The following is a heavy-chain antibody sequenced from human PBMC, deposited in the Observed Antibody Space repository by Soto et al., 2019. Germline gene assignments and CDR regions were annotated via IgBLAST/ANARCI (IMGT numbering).Heavy chain of an antibody. CDR1: GFTFSSYA. V-gene: IGHV3-23*01. CDR2: ISDSGTLT. Sequence: GSLRLSCAASGFTFSSYAMKWVRQAPGKGLEWVSLISDSGTLTYYADSVKGRFTISRDNSGNTLFLHMYSLRAEDTAVYYCARYIPGVRYYGTHDWCQGTTVTVSS. J-gene: IGHJ6*02. CDR3: ARYIPGVRYYGTHD. D-gene: IGHD2-2*01.